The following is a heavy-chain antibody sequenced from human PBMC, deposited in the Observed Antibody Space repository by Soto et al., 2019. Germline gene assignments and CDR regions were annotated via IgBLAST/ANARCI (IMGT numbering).Heavy chain of an antibody. D-gene: IGHD6-13*01. CDR1: GFTFDDYA. CDR3: AKDMKPYSSSTHD. CDR2: ISWNSGSI. J-gene: IGHJ4*02. V-gene: IGHV3-9*01. Sequence: GGSLRLSCAASGFTFDDYAMHWVRQAPGKGLEWVSGISWNSGSIGYADSVKGRFTISRDNAKNSLYLQMNSLRAEDTALYYCAKDMKPYSSSTHDWGQGTLVTVSS.